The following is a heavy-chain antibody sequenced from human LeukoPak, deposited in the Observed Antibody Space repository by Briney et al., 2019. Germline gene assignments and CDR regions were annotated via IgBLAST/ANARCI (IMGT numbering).Heavy chain of an antibody. CDR2: IIPIFGTA. V-gene: IGHV1-69*05. Sequence: SVKVSCKASGGTFSSYAISWVRQAPGQGLEWMGGIIPIFGTANYAQKFQGRVTITTDESTSTAYMELSSLRSEDTAVYYCARVLPYDFWSGYYQAVWGPFDYWGQGTLVTVSS. J-gene: IGHJ4*02. D-gene: IGHD3-3*01. CDR1: GGTFSSYA. CDR3: ARVLPYDFWSGYYQAVWGPFDY.